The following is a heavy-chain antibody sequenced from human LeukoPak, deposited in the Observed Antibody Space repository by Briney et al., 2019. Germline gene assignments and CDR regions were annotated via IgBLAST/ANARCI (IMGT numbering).Heavy chain of an antibody. CDR1: GFTFSGFY. Sequence: EGSLRLSCVASGFTFSGFYIHWVRHAPGKGLVWVSHINWDGSVTTYADSVRGRFTISRDNAKNTLYLQMDSLRAEDTAVYYCSRGGYSHAFDIWGQGTVVTVSS. D-gene: IGHD2-15*01. J-gene: IGHJ3*02. CDR3: SRGGYSHAFDI. V-gene: IGHV3-74*01. CDR2: INWDGSVT.